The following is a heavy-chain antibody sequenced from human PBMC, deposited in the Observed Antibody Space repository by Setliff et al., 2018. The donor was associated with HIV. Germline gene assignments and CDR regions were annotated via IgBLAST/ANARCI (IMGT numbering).Heavy chain of an antibody. Sequence: SETLSLTCAVYGDSFSDYYWSWIRQPPGKGLEWIGEGDRSGSANYNPSLTGRGTISVDTLKRHFSLKLTSVTAADAAVYYCARGRQGPSYYDSTGLSRGRDFDFWGQGTLVTVSS. CDR2: GDRSGSA. CDR1: GDSFSDYY. D-gene: IGHD3-16*01. J-gene: IGHJ4*02. CDR3: ARGRQGPSYYDSTGLSRGRDFDF. V-gene: IGHV4-34*01.